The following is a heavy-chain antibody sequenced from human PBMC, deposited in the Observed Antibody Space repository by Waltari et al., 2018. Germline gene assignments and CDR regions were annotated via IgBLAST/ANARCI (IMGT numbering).Heavy chain of an antibody. V-gene: IGHV3-33*01. CDR1: GFTFSSYG. CDR2: IWYDGSNK. CDR3: AREDWNYHAFDI. D-gene: IGHD1-7*01. J-gene: IGHJ3*02. Sequence: QVQLVESGGGVVQPGRSLRLSCAASGFTFSSYGMHWVRQAPGKGLEWVAVIWYDGSNKYYADSVKGRFTISRDNSKNTLYLQMNSLRAEDTAVYYCAREDWNYHAFDIWGQGTMVTVSS.